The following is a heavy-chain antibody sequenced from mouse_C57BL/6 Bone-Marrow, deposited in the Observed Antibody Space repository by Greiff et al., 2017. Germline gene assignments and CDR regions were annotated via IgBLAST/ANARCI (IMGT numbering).Heavy chain of an antibody. CDR1: GFTFSSYA. V-gene: IGHV5-4*03. J-gene: IGHJ4*01. CDR2: ISDGGSYT. D-gene: IGHD1-1*01. Sequence: EVKVVESGGGLVKPGGSLKLSCAASGFTFSSYAMSWVRQTPEKRLEWVATISDGGSYTYYPANVKGRFTISRDNAKNNLYLQMSHLKSEDTAMYCCARSTTVGYAMDYWGQGTSVTGSS. CDR3: ARSTTVGYAMDY.